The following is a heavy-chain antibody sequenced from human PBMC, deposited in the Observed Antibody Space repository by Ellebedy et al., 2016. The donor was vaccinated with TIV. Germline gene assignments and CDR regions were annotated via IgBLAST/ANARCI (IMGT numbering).Heavy chain of an antibody. CDR1: GSTFSNYW. V-gene: IGHV3-7*01. CDR3: ARDKIVGATYFDY. Sequence: EGSLRLSXAASGSTFSNYWMSWVRQAPGKGLEWVANIKQDGSEIYYVDSVKGRFTISRDNAKNSLYLQMNSLRAEDTAAYYCARDKIVGATYFDYWGQGTLVTVSS. CDR2: IKQDGSEI. D-gene: IGHD1-26*01. J-gene: IGHJ4*02.